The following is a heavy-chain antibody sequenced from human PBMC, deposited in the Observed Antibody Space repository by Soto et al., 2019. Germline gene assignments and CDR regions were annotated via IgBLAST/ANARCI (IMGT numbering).Heavy chain of an antibody. CDR1: GYTFTGYY. CDR3: ATRKFSSPEFSP. CDR2: INPNSGGT. D-gene: IGHD3-10*01. V-gene: IGHV1-2*04. J-gene: IGHJ5*02. Sequence: ASVKVSCKASGYTFTGYYMHWVRQAPGQGLEWMGWINPNSGGTNYAQKFQGWVTMTRDKSISTAYLQWSSLKASDTAMYYCATRKFSSPEFSPWGQGTLVTVSS.